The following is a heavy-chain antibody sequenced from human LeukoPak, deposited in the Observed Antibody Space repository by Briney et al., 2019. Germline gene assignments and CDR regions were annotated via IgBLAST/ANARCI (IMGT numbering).Heavy chain of an antibody. V-gene: IGHV3-48*03. D-gene: IGHD4-23*01. CDR2: INSSGNTI. Sequence: GGSLRLSCAASGFTFSSYEMNWVRQAPGKGLEWVSHINSSGNTIYYTDSVKGRFTISRDNSKNLLYLQMNSLKAEDTAIYYCARTVARIGYWGQGTLVAVSS. CDR1: GFTFSSYE. J-gene: IGHJ4*02. CDR3: ARTVARIGY.